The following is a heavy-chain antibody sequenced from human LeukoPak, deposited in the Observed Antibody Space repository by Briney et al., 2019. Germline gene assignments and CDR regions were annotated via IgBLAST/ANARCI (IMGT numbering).Heavy chain of an antibody. CDR3: ARVRVTTSLYYYYGFDV. CDR2: NDPSDSYI. J-gene: IGHJ6*02. D-gene: IGHD4-17*01. V-gene: IGHV5-10-1*01. CDR1: GYSFTNYW. Sequence: GESLKISCKGSGYSFTNYWISWVRQMPGKGLEWMGRNDPSDSYINYSPSFQGHVTISADKSISIAYLQWSSLKASDTAIYYCARVRVTTSLYYYYGFDVWGQGTTVTVSS.